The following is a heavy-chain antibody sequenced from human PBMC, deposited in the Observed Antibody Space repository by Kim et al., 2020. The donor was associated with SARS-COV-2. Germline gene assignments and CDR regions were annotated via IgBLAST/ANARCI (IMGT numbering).Heavy chain of an antibody. Sequence: YSPSCQGHVTISADKSISTAYLQWSSLKASDTAMYYCARSNYYGSGKDYWGQGTLVTVSS. V-gene: IGHV5-10-1*01. D-gene: IGHD3-10*01. CDR3: ARSNYYGSGKDY. J-gene: IGHJ4*02.